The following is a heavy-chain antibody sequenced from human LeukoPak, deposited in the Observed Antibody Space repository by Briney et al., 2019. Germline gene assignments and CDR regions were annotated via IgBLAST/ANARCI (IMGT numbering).Heavy chain of an antibody. V-gene: IGHV1-18*01. D-gene: IGHD2-15*01. CDR2: INVYNGNT. J-gene: IGHJ5*02. CDR1: GYTFTSYG. CDR3: ARQGYCSGGSCYDNWFDP. Sequence: ASVKVSCKASGYTFTSYGIRWVRQAPGQGLEWMGWINVYNGNTNYAQKLRGRVTMTTDTSTSTAFMDLRSLRSDDTAVYYCARQGYCSGGSCYDNWFDPWGQGTLVTVSS.